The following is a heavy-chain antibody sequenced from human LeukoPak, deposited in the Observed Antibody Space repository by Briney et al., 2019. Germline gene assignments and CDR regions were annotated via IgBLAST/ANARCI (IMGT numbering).Heavy chain of an antibody. Sequence: GESLKISCKGSGYSFISYWIGWVRQRPGKGPEWMGIIYPGDSDTRYSPSFQGQVTISADKSISTAYLQWSSLKASDTAMYYCARPQIGGSWGSYYFDYWGQGTLVTVSS. D-gene: IGHD2-15*01. CDR1: GYSFISYW. CDR2: IYPGDSDT. CDR3: ARPQIGGSWGSYYFDY. J-gene: IGHJ4*02. V-gene: IGHV5-51*01.